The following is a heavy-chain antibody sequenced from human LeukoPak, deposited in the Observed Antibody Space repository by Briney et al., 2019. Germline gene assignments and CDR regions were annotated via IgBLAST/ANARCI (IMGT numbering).Heavy chain of an antibody. J-gene: IGHJ4*02. CDR1: GFTFSNYA. Sequence: PGGSLRLSCAASGFTFSNYAINWARQAPGKGLEWVAVISYDGSKKYYADSVKGRFTISRDNSNNTLYVQMDSLRAEDTAVYYCARWKSLKGTLDYWGQGTLLTVSS. CDR3: ARWKSLKGTLDY. V-gene: IGHV3-30*04. CDR2: ISYDGSKK. D-gene: IGHD1-7*01.